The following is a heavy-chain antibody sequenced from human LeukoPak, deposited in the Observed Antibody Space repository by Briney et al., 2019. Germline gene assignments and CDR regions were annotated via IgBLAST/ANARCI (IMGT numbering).Heavy chain of an antibody. CDR1: GGSFSGYY. Sequence: SETLSLTCAVYGGSFSGYYWSWIRQLPGKGLEWIEEINHSGSTNYNPSLKSRVTISVDTSKNQFSLKLSSVTAADTAVYYCARGHGDYANWYFDLWGRGTLVTVSS. D-gene: IGHD4-17*01. V-gene: IGHV4-34*01. CDR2: INHSGST. J-gene: IGHJ2*01. CDR3: ARGHGDYANWYFDL.